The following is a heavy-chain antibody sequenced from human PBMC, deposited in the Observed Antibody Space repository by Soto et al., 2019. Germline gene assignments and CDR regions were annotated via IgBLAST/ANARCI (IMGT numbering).Heavy chain of an antibody. D-gene: IGHD3-22*01. CDR3: AYGYWGSKGLFDN. V-gene: IGHV5-51*01. Sequence: GESLKISCEASGYNFNTYWIAWVRQMPGKGLEWMGMIYPGDSETKYSESFQGQVTMSVDNSLSIAYLQWRSLKASDTATYFCAYGYWGSKGLFDNWGQGTLVTVSS. CDR1: GYNFNTYW. J-gene: IGHJ4*02. CDR2: IYPGDSET.